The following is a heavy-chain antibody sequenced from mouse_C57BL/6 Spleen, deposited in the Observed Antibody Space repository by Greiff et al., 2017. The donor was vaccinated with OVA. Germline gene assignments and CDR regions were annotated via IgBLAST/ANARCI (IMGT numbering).Heavy chain of an antibody. V-gene: IGHV1-55*01. D-gene: IGHD2-3*01. CDR2: IYPGRGST. J-gene: IGHJ2*01. Sequence: VQLQQPGAELVKPGASVKMSCKASGYTFTSYWITWVKQRPGQGLEWIGDIYPGRGSTNYNEKFKSKATLTVDTPSSTAYMQLSSLTSEDSAVYYCARSDGYFDYWGQGTTLTVSS. CDR1: GYTFTSYW. CDR3: ARSDGYFDY.